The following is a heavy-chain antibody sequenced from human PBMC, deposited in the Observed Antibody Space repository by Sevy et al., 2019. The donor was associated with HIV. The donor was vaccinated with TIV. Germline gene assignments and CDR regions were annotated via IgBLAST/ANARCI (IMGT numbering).Heavy chain of an antibody. CDR2: ISNKGGTT. Sequence: GGSLRLSCAASGFTFSDYYMSWIRQAPGKGLEWVSYISNKGGTTYYEDSVKGRFTIARDNAKNSLYLQMNSLRAEDTAVYYCARITGWRFDYWGQGTLVTVSS. CDR1: GFTFSDYY. CDR3: ARITGWRFDY. V-gene: IGHV3-11*04. D-gene: IGHD6-19*01. J-gene: IGHJ4*02.